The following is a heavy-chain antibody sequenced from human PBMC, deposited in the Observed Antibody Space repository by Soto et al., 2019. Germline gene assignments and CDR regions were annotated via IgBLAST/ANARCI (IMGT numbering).Heavy chain of an antibody. CDR2: ISYDGSTQ. Sequence: QVQLVESGGGVVQPARSLRLSCAASGFPFSSYGMHWVRQAPGKGLEWVAFISYDGSTQYYVDSVKGRFTISRDNFKNTLYLQMNSLRVEDTALYYCAKDRQGMDVWGQGTTVSVSS. V-gene: IGHV3-30*18. J-gene: IGHJ6*02. CDR1: GFPFSSYG. CDR3: AKDRQGMDV.